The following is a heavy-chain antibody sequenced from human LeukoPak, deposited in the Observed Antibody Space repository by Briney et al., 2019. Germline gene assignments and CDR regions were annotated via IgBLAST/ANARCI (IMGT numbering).Heavy chain of an antibody. CDR2: ISASGSVT. CDR1: GFSFSTYE. J-gene: IGHJ4*02. D-gene: IGHD5-12*01. CDR3: SSKIVVTTTGWLFDY. V-gene: IGHV3-48*03. Sequence: PEGSLRLSCAASGFSFSTYEMNWVRQAPGKGLEWISYISASGSVTHYADSVEGRFTISRDNSNNTLYLQMNSLRAEDTAVYYCSSKIVVTTTGWLFDYWGPGSLVTVSS.